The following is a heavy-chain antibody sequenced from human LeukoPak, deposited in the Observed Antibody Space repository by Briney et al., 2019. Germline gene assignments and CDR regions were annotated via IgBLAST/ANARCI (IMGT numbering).Heavy chain of an antibody. J-gene: IGHJ4*02. Sequence: GGSLRLSCAASGFSFSSYSMNWVRQAPGKGLEWASSISSTGSYIYYADSVKGRFTISRDNAKNSLYLQMNSLRAEDTAVYYCAREEARGGPFDYWGQGTLVTVSS. CDR1: GFSFSSYS. V-gene: IGHV3-21*01. CDR2: ISSTGSYI. CDR3: AREEARGGPFDY. D-gene: IGHD3-10*01.